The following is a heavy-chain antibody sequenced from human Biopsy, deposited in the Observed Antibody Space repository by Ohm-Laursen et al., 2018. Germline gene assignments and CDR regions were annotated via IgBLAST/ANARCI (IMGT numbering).Heavy chain of an antibody. Sequence: GTLSLTCAVSGDSISNDYWSWIRQSAGKGLEWIGYIYYSGSTNYNPSLKSRVTISIDTSKNQFSLNMSSVTAADTAVYYCAREFYGNGMDVWGQGTTVTVS. CDR1: GDSISNDY. D-gene: IGHD4-17*01. CDR2: IYYSGST. J-gene: IGHJ6*02. V-gene: IGHV4-59*01. CDR3: AREFYGNGMDV.